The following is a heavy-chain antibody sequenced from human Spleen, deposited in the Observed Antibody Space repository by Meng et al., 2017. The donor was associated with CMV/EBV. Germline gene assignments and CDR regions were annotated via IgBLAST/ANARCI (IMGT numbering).Heavy chain of an antibody. V-gene: IGHV3-30*19. Sequence: GGSLRLSCAASGFTFSSSGMHWVRQAPGKGLEWVAVISYDGSNKYYADSVKGRFTISRDNSKNTLYLQMNSLRAEDTAVYYCARDRGWTRVYWYFDLWGRGTLVTVSS. CDR1: GFTFSSSG. CDR2: ISYDGSNK. D-gene: IGHD3-10*01. J-gene: IGHJ2*01. CDR3: ARDRGWTRVYWYFDL.